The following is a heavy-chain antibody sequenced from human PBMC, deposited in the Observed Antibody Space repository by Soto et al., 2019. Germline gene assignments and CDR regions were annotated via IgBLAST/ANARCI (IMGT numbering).Heavy chain of an antibody. J-gene: IGHJ6*02. D-gene: IGHD3-10*01. CDR2: ISRSSTGI. CDR3: ARAVTWGLDV. Sequence: EVPLVESGGGLVQPGGSLRLSCAASGFTFSLYSMSWVRQAPGKGLEWVSYISRSSTGIHYADSVKGRFTISRDDDTSSMHLQMTSLRDGDTVVYYCARAVTWGLDVWGQGSTVSISS. V-gene: IGHV3-48*02. CDR1: GFTFSLYS.